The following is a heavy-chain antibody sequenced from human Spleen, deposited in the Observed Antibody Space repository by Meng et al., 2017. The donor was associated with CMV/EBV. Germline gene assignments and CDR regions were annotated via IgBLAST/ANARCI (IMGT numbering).Heavy chain of an antibody. V-gene: IGHV4-39*07. D-gene: IGHD6-6*01. J-gene: IGHJ4*02. CDR2: IYYSGST. Sequence: LQYPGPGLVKPSGTLPLTCIFSGGSISCSSYYWGWIRQPPGKGLEWIGSIYYSGSTYYNPSLKSRVTISVDTSKNQFSLKLSSVTAADTAVYYCARDILKQLALRDYWGQGTLVTVSS. CDR3: ARDILKQLALRDY. CDR1: GGSISCSSYY.